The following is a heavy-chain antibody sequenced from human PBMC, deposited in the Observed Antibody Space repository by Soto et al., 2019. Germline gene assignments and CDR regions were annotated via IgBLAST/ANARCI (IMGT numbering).Heavy chain of an antibody. V-gene: IGHV3-74*01. CDR2: INSDGSST. Sequence: GGSLRLSCAASGFTISGHWMHWVRQAPGKGLVWVSRINSDGSSTSYADSVKGRFTISRDNAKNTLYLQMNSLRAEDTAVYYCASSPDYWGQGILVTVSS. J-gene: IGHJ4*02. CDR3: ASSPDY. CDR1: GFTISGHW.